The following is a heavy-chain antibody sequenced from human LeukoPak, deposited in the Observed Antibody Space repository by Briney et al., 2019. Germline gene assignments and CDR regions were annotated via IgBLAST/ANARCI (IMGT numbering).Heavy chain of an antibody. CDR3: AREGEYCSGGSCYWVDY. V-gene: IGHV3-49*03. CDR2: IRSEAYGGTI. J-gene: IGHJ4*02. CDR1: GLSFGHYA. D-gene: IGHD2-15*01. Sequence: GGSLRLSCTASGLSFGHYAMSWFRQAPGKELEGVGFIRSEAYGGTIEYAASVKGRFTISRDDSKSIAYLQMNRLKTEDTAMYYCAREGEYCSGGSCYWVDYWGQVTLVTVAS.